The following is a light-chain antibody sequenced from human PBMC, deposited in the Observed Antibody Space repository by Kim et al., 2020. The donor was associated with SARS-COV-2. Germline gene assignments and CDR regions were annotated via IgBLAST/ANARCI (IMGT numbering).Light chain of an antibody. Sequence: SYELTQPPSVSVSPGQTASITCSGDKLGDKYACWYQQKPCQSLVLVIYQDSKRPSGIPERFSGSNSGNTATLTISGTQAMDEADYYCQAWDSSTVVFGGG. CDR1: KLGDKY. CDR3: QAWDSSTVV. J-gene: IGLJ2*01. V-gene: IGLV3-1*01. CDR2: QDS.